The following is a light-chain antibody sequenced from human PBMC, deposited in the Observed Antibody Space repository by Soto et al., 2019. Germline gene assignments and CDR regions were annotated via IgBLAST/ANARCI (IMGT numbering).Light chain of an antibody. CDR1: QSVSSY. CDR2: DAS. CDR3: QQRSNWPLT. Sequence: EIVLTQSPATLSLSPGERATLSCRASQSVSSYLAWYQKKPGQDPRILIYDASNRATGIPARFSGSGSGTDFNLTISRLETEDFAVYYCQQRSNWPLTFGGGTKLDIK. V-gene: IGKV3-11*01. J-gene: IGKJ4*01.